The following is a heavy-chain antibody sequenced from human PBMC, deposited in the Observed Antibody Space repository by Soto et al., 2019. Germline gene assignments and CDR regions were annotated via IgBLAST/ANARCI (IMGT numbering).Heavy chain of an antibody. J-gene: IGHJ4*02. CDR2: ISGSGVST. V-gene: IGHV3-23*01. D-gene: IGHD3-22*01. CDR3: AKSPGMYYYDSSGYYHYDY. CDR1: GFSFSSYA. Sequence: GGSLRLSCAASGFSFSSYAMNWVRQAPGKGLEWVSAISGSGVSTYYADSVKGRFTISRDNSKNPLYLQMNSLRAEDTAVYYCAKSPGMYYYDSSGYYHYDYWGQGTLVTVSS.